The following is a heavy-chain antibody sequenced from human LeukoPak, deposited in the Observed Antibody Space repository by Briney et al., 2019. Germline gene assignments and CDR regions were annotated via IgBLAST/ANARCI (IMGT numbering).Heavy chain of an antibody. CDR3: AKDSSGIAVAGNWFDP. CDR2: ISWNSGSI. Sequence: GGSLRLSCAASGFTFDDYAMHWVRQAPGKRLEWVSGISWNSGSIGYADAVKGRFTISRDNAKNSLYLQMNSLRAEDTALYYCAKDSSGIAVAGNWFDPWGQGTLVTVSS. V-gene: IGHV3-9*01. D-gene: IGHD6-19*01. CDR1: GFTFDDYA. J-gene: IGHJ5*02.